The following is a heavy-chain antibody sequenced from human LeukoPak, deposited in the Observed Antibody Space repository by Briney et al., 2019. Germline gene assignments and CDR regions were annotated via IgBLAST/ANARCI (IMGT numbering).Heavy chain of an antibody. V-gene: IGHV6-1*01. D-gene: IGHD6-13*01. CDR2: TYYRSKWYN. CDR1: GDSVSSNSDA. CDR3: ARSAAGTVDY. J-gene: IGHJ4*02. Sequence: PSQTLSLTCAISGDSVSSNSDAWNWIRRSPSRGLEWLGRTYYRSKWYNDYAASVKSRISINPDTSKNQFSLQLNSVTAEDSAVYYCARSAAGTVDYWGQGTLVTVSS.